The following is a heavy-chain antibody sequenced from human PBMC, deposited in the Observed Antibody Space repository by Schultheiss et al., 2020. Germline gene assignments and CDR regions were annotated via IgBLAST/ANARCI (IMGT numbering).Heavy chain of an antibody. D-gene: IGHD6-13*01. Sequence: GGSMRLSCAVSGVTFTQDWLSWVRQAPGKGLEWVSAISGSGGNTYYADSVKGRFTISRDNSKNTLYLQMNSLRAEDTAVYYCARSWYRVPLDYWGQGTLVTVAS. J-gene: IGHJ4*02. CDR1: GVTFTQDW. CDR2: ISGSGGNT. V-gene: IGHV3-23*01. CDR3: ARSWYRVPLDY.